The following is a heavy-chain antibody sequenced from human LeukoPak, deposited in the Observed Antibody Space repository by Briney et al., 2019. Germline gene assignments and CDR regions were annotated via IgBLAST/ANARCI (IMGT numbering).Heavy chain of an antibody. J-gene: IGHJ6*03. Sequence: GGSLRLSCAASGFTFSSYGMHWVRQAPGKGLDWVAFIRYDGSNKYYADSVKGRFTISRDSSKNTLYLQMNSLRAEDTAVYYCAKGRTAFRKNNVVVVPAAMNPYYMDVWGKGTTVTVSS. D-gene: IGHD2-2*01. V-gene: IGHV3-30*02. CDR1: GFTFSSYG. CDR2: IRYDGSNK. CDR3: AKGRTAFRKNNVVVVPAAMNPYYMDV.